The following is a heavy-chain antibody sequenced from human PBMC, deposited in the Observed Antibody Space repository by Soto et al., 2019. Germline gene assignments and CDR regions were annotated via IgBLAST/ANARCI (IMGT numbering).Heavy chain of an antibody. Sequence: GGSLRLSCAASALTFNRYWMHWVRHAPGKGLVWVSHINTDGSNTNYADSVKGRFTISRDNAKSTLFMQMNSLRDEYTAVYYCAREFCSGGNCYTYYFDPWGQGIPVTVSS. CDR1: ALTFNRYW. CDR3: AREFCSGGNCYTYYFDP. CDR2: INTDGSNT. V-gene: IGHV3-74*01. J-gene: IGHJ5*02. D-gene: IGHD2-15*01.